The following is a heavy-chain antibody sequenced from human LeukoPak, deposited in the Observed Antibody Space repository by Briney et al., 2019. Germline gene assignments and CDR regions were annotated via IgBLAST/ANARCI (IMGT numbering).Heavy chain of an antibody. CDR2: ISGDGGSL. V-gene: IGHV3-43*02. CDR1: GFTFDDYA. Sequence: GGSLGLSCAASGFTFDDYAMHWVRQAPGKGLEWVSLISGDGGSLYYADSVKGRFTISRDNSKNSLFLQMNGLRTEDTALYYCAKGGGISGYSYQNDYWGQGTLVTVSS. J-gene: IGHJ4*02. CDR3: AKGGGISGYSYQNDY. D-gene: IGHD3-22*01.